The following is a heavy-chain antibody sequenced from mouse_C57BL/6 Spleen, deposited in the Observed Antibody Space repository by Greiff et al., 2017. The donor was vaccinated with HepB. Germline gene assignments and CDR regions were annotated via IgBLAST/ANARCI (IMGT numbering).Heavy chain of an antibody. V-gene: IGHV5-4*01. CDR1: GFTFSSYA. CDR2: ISDGGSYT. Sequence: EVKLMESGGGLVKPGGSLKLSCAASGFTFSSYAMSWVRQTPEKRLEWVATISDGGSYTYYPDNVKGRFTISRDNAKNNLYLQMSHLKSEDTAMYYCARDGDDYDRFAYWGQGTLVTVSA. CDR3: ARDGDDYDRFAY. J-gene: IGHJ3*01. D-gene: IGHD2-4*01.